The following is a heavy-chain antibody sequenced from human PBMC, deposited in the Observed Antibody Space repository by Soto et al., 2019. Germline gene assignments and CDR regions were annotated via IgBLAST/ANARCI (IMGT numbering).Heavy chain of an antibody. J-gene: IGHJ4*02. CDR2: IIPLFGTA. CDR3: APELGENPASPFDA. D-gene: IGHD3-10*01. CDR1: GVTFSSET. Sequence: QVQLVQSGADVKKPWSSVKVSCQASGVTFSSETLGWVRQAPGQGLAWVGGIIPLFGTASYAQKFQGRVTITADESTSTVYMELSSLRSDDTAVYFCAPELGENPASPFDAWGQGTLVTVSS. V-gene: IGHV1-69*01.